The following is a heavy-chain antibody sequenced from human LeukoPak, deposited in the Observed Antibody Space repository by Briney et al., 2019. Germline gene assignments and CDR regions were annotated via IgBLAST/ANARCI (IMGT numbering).Heavy chain of an antibody. CDR1: GFTLSTYW. Sequence: GGSLRLSCVASGFTLSTYWMHWVRQAPGKGLVWVSRIYSDGSATSYADSVMVRFTISRDSAKNTLYLQMNSLRPEDTAVYYCARGNKWSFDSWGQGALVTVSS. CDR2: IYSDGSAT. D-gene: IGHD2-15*01. V-gene: IGHV3-74*01. J-gene: IGHJ4*02. CDR3: ARGNKWSFDS.